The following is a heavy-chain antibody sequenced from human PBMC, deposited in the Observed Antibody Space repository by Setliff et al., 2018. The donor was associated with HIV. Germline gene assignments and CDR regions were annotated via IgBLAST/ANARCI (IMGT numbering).Heavy chain of an antibody. CDR1: GGSISSSSYY. J-gene: IGHJ4*02. Sequence: SETLSLTCTVSGGSISSSSYYWGWIRQPPGKGLEWIGSIYYSGSTYYNPSLKSRVTISVDTSKNQFSLKLSSVTAADAAVYFCARQAYYYDSTGYWRAGFFDYWGQGTPVTVSS. V-gene: IGHV4-39*01. D-gene: IGHD3-22*01. CDR3: ARQAYYYDSTGYWRAGFFDY. CDR2: IYYSGST.